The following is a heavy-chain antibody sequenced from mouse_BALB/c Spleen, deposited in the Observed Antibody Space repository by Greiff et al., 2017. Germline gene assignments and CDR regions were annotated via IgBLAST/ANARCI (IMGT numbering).Heavy chain of an antibody. J-gene: IGHJ3*01. D-gene: IGHD2-2*01. CDR2: IYPGGGST. CDR3: RRGDVWLRHCAY. CDR1: GYTFTSYW. Sequence: LQQPGAELVRPGASVKLSCKASGYTFTSYWMHWVKQRPGQGLEWIGNIYPGGGSTNYDEKFKSKATLTVDTSSSTAYMQLSSLTSEDSAVYCARRGDVWLRHCAYWGQGTLVTVSA. V-gene: IGHV1S22*01.